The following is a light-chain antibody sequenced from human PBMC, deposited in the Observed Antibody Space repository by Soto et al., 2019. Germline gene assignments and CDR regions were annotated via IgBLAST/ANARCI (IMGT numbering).Light chain of an antibody. CDR3: SSYTSSSTRV. CDR2: EVS. CDR1: SSDVGRYNY. Sequence: QSALTQPASVSGSPGQSITISCTGTSSDVGRYNYVSWYQQHPGKAPKLMIYEVSNRPSGVSNRFSGSKSGNTASLTISGLQAEDEADYYCSSYTSSSTRVFAGGTKLTVL. V-gene: IGLV2-14*01. J-gene: IGLJ3*02.